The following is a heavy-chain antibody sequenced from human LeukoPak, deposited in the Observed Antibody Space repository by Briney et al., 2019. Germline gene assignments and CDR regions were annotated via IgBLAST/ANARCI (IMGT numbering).Heavy chain of an antibody. CDR3: AIDQLERPTNYYYYGMDV. V-gene: IGHV1-69*13. Sequence: ASVKVSCEASGGTFSSYAISWVRQAPGQGLEWMGGIIPIFGTANYAQKFQGRVTITADESTSTAYMELSSLRSEDAAVYYCAIDQLERPTNYYYYGMDVWGQGTTVTVSS. D-gene: IGHD1-1*01. CDR2: IIPIFGTA. CDR1: GGTFSSYA. J-gene: IGHJ6*02.